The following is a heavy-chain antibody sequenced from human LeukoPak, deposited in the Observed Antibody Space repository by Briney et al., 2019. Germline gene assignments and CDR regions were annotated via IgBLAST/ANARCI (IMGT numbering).Heavy chain of an antibody. CDR2: ISGSGGRT. CDR1: GFTFSSYA. J-gene: IGHJ5*02. CDR3: ARWYYYETSGLYYGSFDN. V-gene: IGHV3-23*01. D-gene: IGHD3-22*01. Sequence: GGSLRLSCAASGFTFSSYAMSWVRQAPGKGLEWVSAISGSGGRTDYADSVKGRFTISRDNARNTLYLQMNSLRAEDTAVYYCARWYYYETSGLYYGSFDNWGQGTLVTVSS.